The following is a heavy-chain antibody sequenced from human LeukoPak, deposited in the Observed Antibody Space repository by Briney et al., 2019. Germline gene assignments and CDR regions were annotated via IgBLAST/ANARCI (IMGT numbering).Heavy chain of an antibody. CDR1: GFTFDDYA. CDR3: AKDILVYYGMDV. V-gene: IGHV3-9*01. Sequence: QAGGSLRLSGAASGFTFDDYAMRWVRQAPGKGLEWVSGISWNSGSIGYADSVKGRFTISRDNAKNSLYLQMNSLRAEDTALYYCAKDILVYYGMDVWGQGTTVTVPS. D-gene: IGHD2/OR15-2a*01. J-gene: IGHJ6*02. CDR2: ISWNSGSI.